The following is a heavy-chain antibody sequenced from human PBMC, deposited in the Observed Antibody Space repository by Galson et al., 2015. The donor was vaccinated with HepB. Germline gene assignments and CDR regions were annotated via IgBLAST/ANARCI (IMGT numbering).Heavy chain of an antibody. J-gene: IGHJ5*02. D-gene: IGHD3-10*01. CDR1: DGSISSYY. CDR2: MYTSGST. V-gene: IGHV4-4*07. Sequence: SETLSLTCTVSDGSISSYYWSWIRQPAGKRLEWIGRMYTSGSTNYNPSLKSRVTMSVDTSKNQFSLKLSSVTAADTAVYYCAREMSLGSGRWFDPWGQGTLVTVSS. CDR3: AREMSLGSGRWFDP.